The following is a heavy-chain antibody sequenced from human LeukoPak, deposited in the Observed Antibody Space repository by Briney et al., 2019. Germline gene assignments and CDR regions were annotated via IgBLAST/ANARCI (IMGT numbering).Heavy chain of an antibody. D-gene: IGHD3-3*01. Sequence: ASVKVSCKASGYTFTSYAMNWVRQAPGQGLEWMGWINTNTGNPTYAQGFTGRFVFSLDTSVSTAYLQISSLKAEDTAVYYCAGDGRFLGPHYGMDVWGQGTTVTVSS. V-gene: IGHV7-4-1*02. CDR3: AGDGRFLGPHYGMDV. J-gene: IGHJ6*02. CDR1: GYTFTSYA. CDR2: INTNTGNP.